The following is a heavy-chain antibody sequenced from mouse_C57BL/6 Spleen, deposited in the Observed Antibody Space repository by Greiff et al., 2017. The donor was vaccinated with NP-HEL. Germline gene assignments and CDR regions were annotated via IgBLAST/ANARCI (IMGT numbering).Heavy chain of an antibody. CDR3: TNYYGSSSLFAY. V-gene: IGHV1-15*01. CDR1: GYTFTDYE. J-gene: IGHJ3*01. CDR2: IDPETGGT. Sequence: VQLQQSGAELVRPGASVTLSCKASGYTFTDYEMHWVKQTPVHGLEWIGAIDPETGGTAYNQKFKGKAILTADKSSSTAYMELRSLTSEDSAVYYCTNYYGSSSLFAYWGQGTLVTVAA. D-gene: IGHD1-1*01.